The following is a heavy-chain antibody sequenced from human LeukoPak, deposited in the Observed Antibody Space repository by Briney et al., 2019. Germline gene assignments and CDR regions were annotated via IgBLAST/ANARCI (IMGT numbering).Heavy chain of an antibody. CDR2: TYYSGST. V-gene: IGHV4-39*07. J-gene: IGHJ6*03. CDR1: GGSISSSSYY. CDR3: ARVAAYYYYYMDV. D-gene: IGHD6-13*01. Sequence: SETLSLTCTVSGGSISSSSYYWGWIRQPPGKGLEWIGSTYYSGSTYYNPSLKSRVTISVDTSKNQFSLKLSSVTAADTAVYYCARVAAYYYYYMDVWGKGTTVTVSS.